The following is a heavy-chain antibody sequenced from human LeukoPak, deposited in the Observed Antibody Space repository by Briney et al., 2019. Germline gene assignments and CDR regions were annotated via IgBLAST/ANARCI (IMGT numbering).Heavy chain of an antibody. V-gene: IGHV3-30*02. CDR1: GFTFKNYG. Sequence: GSLRLSCAASGFTFKNYGMHWVRQAPGKGLEWVAFTRNVGNTIYYADSVKGRFTISRDDSKNTLYLQMNSLRPEDTAVYYCAKDSSGSDPFDYWGQGTLVTVSS. CDR2: TRNVGNTI. D-gene: IGHD1-26*01. CDR3: AKDSSGSDPFDY. J-gene: IGHJ4*02.